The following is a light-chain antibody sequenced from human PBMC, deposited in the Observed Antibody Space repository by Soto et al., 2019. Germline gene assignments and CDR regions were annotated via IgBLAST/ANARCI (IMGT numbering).Light chain of an antibody. CDR1: QSVSSSF. J-gene: IGKJ5*01. CDR3: QQYRSSPRT. V-gene: IGKV3-20*01. Sequence: EIVLTHSPGTLSLSPGEIATLSCRASQSVSSSFLAWYQQKVGQAPRLLIYGASSRASGIPDRFSGSGSGTDFTLTISRLEPEDFAVYYRQQYRSSPRTFGQGTRLEIK. CDR2: GAS.